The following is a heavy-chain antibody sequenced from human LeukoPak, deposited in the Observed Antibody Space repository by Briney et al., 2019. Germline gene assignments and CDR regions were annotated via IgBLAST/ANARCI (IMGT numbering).Heavy chain of an antibody. CDR2: ISSSSSYI. CDR1: GFTFSSYS. CDR3: ARGPVTIFGVPHAFDI. J-gene: IGHJ3*02. Sequence: GGSLRLSCAASGFTFSSYSMNWVRQAPGKGLEWVSSISSSSSYIYYADSVKGRFTISRDNAKNSLYLQMNSLRAEDTAVYYCARGPVTIFGVPHAFDIWGQGTMVTVSS. D-gene: IGHD3-3*01. V-gene: IGHV3-21*01.